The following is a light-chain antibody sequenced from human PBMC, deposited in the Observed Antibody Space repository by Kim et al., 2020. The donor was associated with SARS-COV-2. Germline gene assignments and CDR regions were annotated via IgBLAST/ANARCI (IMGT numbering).Light chain of an antibody. V-gene: IGLV1-47*01. CDR3: ASWDDSLSGRV. CDR1: RSKIGSNY. CDR2: RNN. J-gene: IGLJ3*02. Sequence: GQTLTIPSSRSRSKIGSNYVYWYQRRPETAPKLLIYRNNHRPSGVPDRFSGSKSGSSASLAITGLRSEDEADYCCASWDDSLSGRVFGGGTQLTVL.